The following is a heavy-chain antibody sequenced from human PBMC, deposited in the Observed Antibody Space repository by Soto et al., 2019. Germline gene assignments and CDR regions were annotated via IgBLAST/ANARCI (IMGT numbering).Heavy chain of an antibody. V-gene: IGHV3-9*01. D-gene: IGHD2-15*01. CDR1: GFTFDDYA. Sequence: PGGSLRLSCAASGFTFDDYAMHWVRQAPGKGLEWVSGISWNSGSIGYAGSMKGRFTVSRDNAKNSLYLQMNSLRAEDTALYYCAKDAYSSGAHAFDIWGQGTMVTVSS. CDR2: ISWNSGSI. CDR3: AKDAYSSGAHAFDI. J-gene: IGHJ3*02.